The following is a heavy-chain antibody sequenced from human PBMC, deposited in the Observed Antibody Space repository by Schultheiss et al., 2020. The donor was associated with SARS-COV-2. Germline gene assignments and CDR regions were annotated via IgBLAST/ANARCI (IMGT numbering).Heavy chain of an antibody. CDR1: GGSFSGYY. V-gene: IGHV4-59*12. D-gene: IGHD3-22*01. CDR3: AREGRTYDSSGYIYYNYGLDV. Sequence: GALRLSCAVYGGSFSGYYWNWIRQPPGKGLEWIGYIYYSGSTNYNPSLKSRVTISVDTSKNQFSLKLSSVTAADTAVYYCAREGRTYDSSGYIYYNYGLDVWGQGTTVTVSS. J-gene: IGHJ6*02. CDR2: IYYSGST.